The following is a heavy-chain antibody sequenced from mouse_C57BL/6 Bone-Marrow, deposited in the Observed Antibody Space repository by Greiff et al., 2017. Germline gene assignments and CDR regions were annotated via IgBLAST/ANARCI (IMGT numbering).Heavy chain of an antibody. V-gene: IGHV1-85*01. CDR3: ARDWFAY. Sequence: QVQLKQSGPELVKPGASVKLSCKASGYTFTSYDINWVKQRPGQGLGWIGWIYPRDGSTTYNEKFKGQATLTVDTSSSTAYMELHSLTSANSAVYFCARDWFAYWGQGTLVTVSA. CDR1: GYTFTSYD. J-gene: IGHJ3*01. CDR2: IYPRDGST.